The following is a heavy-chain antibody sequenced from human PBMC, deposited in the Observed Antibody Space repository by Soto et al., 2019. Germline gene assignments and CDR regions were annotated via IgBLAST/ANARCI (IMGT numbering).Heavy chain of an antibody. CDR1: GGTFSSYA. CDR2: IIPIFGTA. V-gene: IGHV1-69*01. Sequence: QVQLGQSGAEVKKPGSSVKVSCKASGGTFSSYAIIWVLQAPGQGLEWMGGIIPIFGTANYAQKFQGRVTITPDESTSTAYMALGSLRAEDTAVYYCERGGRVVRGYRNPPNLDYWGQGTLVTVYS. D-gene: IGHD2-2*01. CDR3: ERGGRVVRGYRNPPNLDY. J-gene: IGHJ4*02.